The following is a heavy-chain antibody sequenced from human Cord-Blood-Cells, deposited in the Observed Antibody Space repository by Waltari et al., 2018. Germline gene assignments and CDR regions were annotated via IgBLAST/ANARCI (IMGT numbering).Heavy chain of an antibody. CDR3: ARHRPTYGSGSYYNAFDI. CDR2: IYYSGST. Sequence: QLQLQESGPGLVKPSETLSLTCTVSGGSISSSSYSWGWIRQPPGKGLEWIGSIYYSGSTYYNPSLKSRVTISVDTSKNQFSLKLSSVTAADTAVYYCARHRPTYGSGSYYNAFDIWGQGTMVTVSS. J-gene: IGHJ3*02. D-gene: IGHD3-10*01. V-gene: IGHV4-39*01. CDR1: GGSISSSSYS.